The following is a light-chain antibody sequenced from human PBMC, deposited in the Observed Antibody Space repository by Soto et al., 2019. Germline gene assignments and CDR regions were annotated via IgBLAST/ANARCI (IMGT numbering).Light chain of an antibody. V-gene: IGKV1-27*01. Sequence: DIQMTQSPSSLSASVGDRVTITCRASQGISNYLAWYQQKPGKVPKLLIYAASTLQSGVQTRFSGSGSGTDFTLTISSLQAEDVAAYYCQKYNSAPPAFGQGTKVEIK. CDR2: AAS. CDR1: QGISNY. J-gene: IGKJ1*01. CDR3: QKYNSAPPA.